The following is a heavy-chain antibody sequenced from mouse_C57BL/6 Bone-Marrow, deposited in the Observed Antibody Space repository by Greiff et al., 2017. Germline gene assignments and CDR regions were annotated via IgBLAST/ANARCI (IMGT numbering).Heavy chain of an antibody. CDR2: ICPGDGDN. Sequence: QVQLMESGPELVKPGASVKISCTASGYAFSSSWMNWVKQRPGKGLEWIGRICPGDGDNTYNGTFKGRATLTADKSSSTAYMQLISLTSEASAVYFCARSLLRLYWGQGTTLTVSS. V-gene: IGHV1-82*01. D-gene: IGHD1-1*01. J-gene: IGHJ2*01. CDR1: GYAFSSSW. CDR3: ARSLLRLY.